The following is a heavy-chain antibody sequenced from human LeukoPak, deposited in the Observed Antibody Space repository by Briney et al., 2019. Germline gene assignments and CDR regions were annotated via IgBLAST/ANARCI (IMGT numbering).Heavy chain of an antibody. Sequence: QTGGSLRLSCAASGFTFSDYAMHWVRQAPGKELEYVSAISSNGGSIHYANSVKGRFTISRDNSKNTLYLQMNSLRAEDTAVYYCAKRRGLELLYYYYMDVWGKGTTVTVSS. CDR2: ISSNGGSI. V-gene: IGHV3-64*01. D-gene: IGHD1-7*01. CDR3: AKRRGLELLYYYYMDV. CDR1: GFTFSDYA. J-gene: IGHJ6*03.